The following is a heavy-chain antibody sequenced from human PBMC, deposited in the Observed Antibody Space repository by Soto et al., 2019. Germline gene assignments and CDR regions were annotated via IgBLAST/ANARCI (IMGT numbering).Heavy chain of an antibody. CDR1: GFTFSSYA. CDR2: ISGSGGST. V-gene: IGHV3-23*01. CDR3: AKEGELGIVVVPAATFRY. D-gene: IGHD2-2*01. Sequence: GGSLRLSCAASGFTFSSYAMSWVRQAPGKGLEWVSAISGSGGSTYYADSVKGRFTISRDNSKNTLYLQMNSLRAEDTAVYYCAKEGELGIVVVPAATFRYWGQGTLVTVSS. J-gene: IGHJ4*02.